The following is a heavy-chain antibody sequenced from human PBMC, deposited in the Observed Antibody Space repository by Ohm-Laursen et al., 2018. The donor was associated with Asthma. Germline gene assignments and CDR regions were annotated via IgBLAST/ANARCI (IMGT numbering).Heavy chain of an antibody. D-gene: IGHD3-22*01. V-gene: IGHV3-21*01. J-gene: IGHJ3*02. CDR3: ARAQLHDSSGYDAFDI. CDR2: ISSSSSYT. Sequence: SLRLSCTASGFTFSSYSMNWVRQAPGKGLEWVSYISSSSSYTNYADSVKGRFTISRDNAKNSLYLQMNSLRAEDTAVYYCARAQLHDSSGYDAFDIWGQGTMVTVSS. CDR1: GFTFSSYS.